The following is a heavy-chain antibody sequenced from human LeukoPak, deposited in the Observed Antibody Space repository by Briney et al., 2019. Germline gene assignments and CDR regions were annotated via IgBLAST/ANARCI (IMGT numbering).Heavy chain of an antibody. Sequence: SETLSLTCTVSDGSISSYYWSWIRQPPGKGLEWIGYIYYSGSTAYNPSLKSRVTISIDTSKKQFSLELSSVTAADTAIYFCARRKRGSGGPFDYWGQGTLVTVSS. J-gene: IGHJ4*02. CDR1: DGSISSYY. D-gene: IGHD6-19*01. V-gene: IGHV4-59*08. CDR2: IYYSGST. CDR3: ARRKRGSGGPFDY.